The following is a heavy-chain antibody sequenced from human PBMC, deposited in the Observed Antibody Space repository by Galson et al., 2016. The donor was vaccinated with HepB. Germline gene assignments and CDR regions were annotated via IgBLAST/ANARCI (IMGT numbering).Heavy chain of an antibody. D-gene: IGHD3-16*01. CDR3: ARAQELKGLGVHYYFDY. V-gene: IGHV2-70*01. CDR2: IDWDDDE. CDR1: GFSLRTSGVG. Sequence: PALVKPTQTLTLTCTFSGFSLRTSGVGVSWIRQPPGKALEWLALIDWDDDEYYSTSLKTRLTISKDTSKNQVVLTMTNMDPVDTATYYCARAQELKGLGVHYYFDYWGQGTLVPVSS. J-gene: IGHJ4*02.